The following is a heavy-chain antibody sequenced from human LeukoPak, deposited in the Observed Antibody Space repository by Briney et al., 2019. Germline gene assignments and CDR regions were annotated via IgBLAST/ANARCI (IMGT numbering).Heavy chain of an antibody. J-gene: IGHJ5*02. CDR2: IDKKDKGYATAT. V-gene: IGHV3-73*01. CDR1: GFTFSSSA. Sequence: GGSLRLSCAASGFTFSSSAIHWVRQSSGKGLEWVGQIDKKDKGYATATAYAASVKGRFTISRDDSIHTTHRQMNSLKTQANALYYCTRDSGTYNWFDPWGQGALVTVSS. D-gene: IGHD1-26*01. CDR3: TRDSGTYNWFDP.